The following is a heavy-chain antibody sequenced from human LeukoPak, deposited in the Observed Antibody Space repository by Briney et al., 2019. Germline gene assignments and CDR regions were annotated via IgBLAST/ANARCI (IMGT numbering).Heavy chain of an antibody. V-gene: IGHV3-30*02. J-gene: IGHJ4*02. Sequence: GGSLRLSCAASGFTFSNYGMHWVRQAPGKGLEWVTFIRYDGNNKYYADSVKGRFTISRDNSKNTLYLQMNSLRAEDTAVYYCARVVRDIVGATDLDYWGQGTLVTVSS. D-gene: IGHD1-26*01. CDR1: GFTFSNYG. CDR2: IRYDGNNK. CDR3: ARVVRDIVGATDLDY.